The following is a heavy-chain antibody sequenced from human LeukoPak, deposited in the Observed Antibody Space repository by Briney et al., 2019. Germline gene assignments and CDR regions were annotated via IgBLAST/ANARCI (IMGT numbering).Heavy chain of an antibody. CDR1: GYTFTNHG. D-gene: IGHD6-13*01. J-gene: IGHJ5*02. CDR2: ISVYNGDT. V-gene: IGHV1-18*04. Sequence: ASVKVSCKASGYTFTNHGISWVRQAPGQGLEWMGWISVYNGDTKFAQKFQGRVTMTTDTSTSTAYMELKSLRSDDTAMYYCARGWDSSSSSGVWGWTDRWGQGTLVTVSS. CDR3: ARGWDSSSSSGVWGWTDR.